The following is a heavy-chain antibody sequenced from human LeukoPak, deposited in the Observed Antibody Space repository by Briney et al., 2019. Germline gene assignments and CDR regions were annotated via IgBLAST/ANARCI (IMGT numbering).Heavy chain of an antibody. CDR3: VYGDYVANWFDP. CDR2: IIPILGIA. CDR1: GGTFSSYA. J-gene: IGHJ5*02. Sequence: GSSVKVSCKASGGTFSSYAISWVRQAPGQGLEWMGRIIPILGIANYAQKFRGRVTITADKSTSTAYMELSSLRSEDTAVYYCVYGDYVANWFDPWGQGTLVTVSS. V-gene: IGHV1-69*04. D-gene: IGHD4-17*01.